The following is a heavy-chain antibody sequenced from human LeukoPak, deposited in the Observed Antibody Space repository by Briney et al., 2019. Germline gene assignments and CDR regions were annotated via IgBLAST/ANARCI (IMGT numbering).Heavy chain of an antibody. Sequence: ASVKVSCKASGYTFTGYYMHWVRQAPGQGLEWMGWINPNSGGTNYAQKFQGWVTMTTDTSTSTAYMELRSLRSDDTAVYYCARPSRDPPRNGVVSMPLNYWGQGTLVTVSS. D-gene: IGHD3-3*01. CDR2: INPNSGGT. J-gene: IGHJ4*02. CDR1: GYTFTGYY. CDR3: ARPSRDPPRNGVVSMPLNY. V-gene: IGHV1-2*04.